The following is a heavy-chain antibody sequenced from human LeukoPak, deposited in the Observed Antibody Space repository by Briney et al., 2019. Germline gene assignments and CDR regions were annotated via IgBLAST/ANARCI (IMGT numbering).Heavy chain of an antibody. CDR2: IYPGDSDT. CDR3: ARHRAAASYYYYYYMDV. Sequence: EESLKISCKGSGYSFTSYWIGWVRQMPGKGLEWMGIIYPGDSDTRYSPSFQGQVTISADKSISTAYLQWSSLNASDTAMYYCARHRAAASYYYYYYMDVWGKGTTVTVSS. CDR1: GYSFTSYW. D-gene: IGHD6-13*01. J-gene: IGHJ6*03. V-gene: IGHV5-51*01.